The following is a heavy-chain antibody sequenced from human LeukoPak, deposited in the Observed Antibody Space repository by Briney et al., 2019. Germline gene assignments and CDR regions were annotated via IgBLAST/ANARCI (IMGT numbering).Heavy chain of an antibody. V-gene: IGHV3-21*01. J-gene: IGHJ6*03. CDR1: GFDFSTYA. D-gene: IGHD6-6*01. Sequence: GGSLRLSCAASGFDFSTYAINWVRQAPGKGLEWVSSISTMSNYIFYGDSVKGRFTISRDNAKNSLYLQMNSLRAEDTAVYYCARDPGIAARPMDVWGKGTTVTVSS. CDR3: ARDPGIAARPMDV. CDR2: ISTMSNYI.